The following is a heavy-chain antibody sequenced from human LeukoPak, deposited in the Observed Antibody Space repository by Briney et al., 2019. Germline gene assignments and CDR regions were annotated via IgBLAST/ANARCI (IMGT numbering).Heavy chain of an antibody. CDR2: IIPILDIA. V-gene: IGHV1-69*04. Sequence: GASVKVSCKASGGTFSSYAISWVRQAPGQGLEWMGRIIPILDIANYAQKFQGRVTITADKSTSTAYMELSSLRSEDTAVYYCARGGYFYDSSGYENDYWGQGTLVTVSS. CDR3: ARGGYFYDSSGYENDY. D-gene: IGHD3-22*01. J-gene: IGHJ4*02. CDR1: GGTFSSYA.